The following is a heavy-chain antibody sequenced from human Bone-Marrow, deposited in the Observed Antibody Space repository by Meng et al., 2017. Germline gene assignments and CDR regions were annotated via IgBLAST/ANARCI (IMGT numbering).Heavy chain of an antibody. D-gene: IGHD4-17*01. CDR2: IYYSGST. V-gene: IGHV4-31*03. CDR3: ASGRRGYGDYAEQNDY. CDR1: GGSISSGGYY. J-gene: IGHJ4*02. Sequence: SLRLSCTVSGGSISSGGYYWSWIRQHPGKGLEWIGYIYYSGSTYYNPSLKSRVTISVDTSKNQFSLKLSSVTAADTAVYYCASGRRGYGDYAEQNDYWGQGTLVTVSS.